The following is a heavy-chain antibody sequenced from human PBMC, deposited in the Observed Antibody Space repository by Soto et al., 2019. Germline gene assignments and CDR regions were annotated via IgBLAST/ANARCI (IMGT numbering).Heavy chain of an antibody. J-gene: IGHJ4*02. Sequence: PGGSLRLSCAASGFTFSSYAMSWVRQAPGKGLEWVSAISGSGGSTYYADSVKGRFTISRDNSKNTLYLQMNSLRAEDTAVYYCAKDFIPDYGGKSGISIFDYWGEATLVTVSP. D-gene: IGHD4-17*01. CDR1: GFTFSSYA. CDR2: ISGSGGST. CDR3: AKDFIPDYGGKSGISIFDY. V-gene: IGHV3-23*01.